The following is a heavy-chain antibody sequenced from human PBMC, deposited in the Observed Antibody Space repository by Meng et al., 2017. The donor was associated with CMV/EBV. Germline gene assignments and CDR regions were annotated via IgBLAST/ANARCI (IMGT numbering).Heavy chain of an antibody. J-gene: IGHJ1*01. V-gene: IGHV4-34*01. CDR1: GGSFSGYY. CDR2: INHSGST. Sequence: GSLRLSCAVYGGSFSGYYWSWIRQPPGKGLEWIGEINHSGSTNYNPSLKSRVTISVDTSKNQFSLKLSSVTAADTAVYYCARGMRYCSSNSCRRNKNAEYFQHWGQGTLVTVSS. CDR3: ARGMRYCSSNSCRRNKNAEYFQH. D-gene: IGHD2-2*01.